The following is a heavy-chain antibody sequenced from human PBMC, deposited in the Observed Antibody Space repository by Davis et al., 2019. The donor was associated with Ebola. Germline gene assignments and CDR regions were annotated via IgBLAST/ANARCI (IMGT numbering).Heavy chain of an antibody. D-gene: IGHD3-22*01. Sequence: GESLKISCAASGFTFSSYAMSWVRQAPGKGLEWVSAISGSGGSTYYAASVKGRFTISRDNSKNTLYLQMNSLRAEDTAVYYCASTDSGYGGYWGQGTLVTVSS. CDR3: ASTDSGYGGY. CDR1: GFTFSSYA. V-gene: IGHV3-23*01. J-gene: IGHJ4*02. CDR2: ISGSGGST.